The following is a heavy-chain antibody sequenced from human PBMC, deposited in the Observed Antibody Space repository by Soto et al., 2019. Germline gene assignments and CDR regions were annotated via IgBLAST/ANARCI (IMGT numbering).Heavy chain of an antibody. CDR1: GFSFSSYW. CDR2: TNEDGTEK. CDR3: VRAITTAASY. D-gene: IGHD2-2*01. V-gene: IGHV3-7*04. Sequence: EVQLLESGGGLVQPGGSLRLSCAGSGFSFSSYWINWVRQAPGKGLEWVANTNEDGTEKYYVDSVKGRCSISKDNTKNSLYLQMNSLRAEDTAVYYCVRAITTAASYWGQGTLVTVSS. J-gene: IGHJ4*02.